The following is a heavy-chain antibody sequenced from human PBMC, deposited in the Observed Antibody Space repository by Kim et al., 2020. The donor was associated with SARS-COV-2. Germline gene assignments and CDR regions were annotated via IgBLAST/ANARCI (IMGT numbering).Heavy chain of an antibody. CDR1: GGSVINYY. J-gene: IGHJ5*02. V-gene: IGHV4-59*02. Sequence: SETLSLTCTVSGGSVINYYWSWIRQPPGKGLEWIGYIFSSGSTNFNPSLRSRITISIDTSKNQFSLEMNSVTPADTAVYYCARGSDWVRPWGQGTLVTVSS. CDR2: IFSSGST. D-gene: IGHD3-10*01. CDR3: ARGSDWVRP.